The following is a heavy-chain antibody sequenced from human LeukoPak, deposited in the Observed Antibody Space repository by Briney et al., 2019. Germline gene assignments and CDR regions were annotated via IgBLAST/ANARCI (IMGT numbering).Heavy chain of an antibody. J-gene: IGHJ1*01. D-gene: IGHD2-2*01. CDR2: IKQDGSEE. CDR3: ATLDSTKSVF. Sequence: PGGSLRLSCVASEFRFGRDWISWVRQAPGKGLEWVACIKQDGSEEYYVGSVRGRFTDSVDNGKNSLYLQMNSLRAEDTARYYCATLDSTKSVFWGRGTAVTVSS. V-gene: IGHV3-7*01. CDR1: EFRFGRDW.